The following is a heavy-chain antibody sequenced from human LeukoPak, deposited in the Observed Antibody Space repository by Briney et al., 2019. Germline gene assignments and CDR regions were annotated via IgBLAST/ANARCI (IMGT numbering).Heavy chain of an antibody. Sequence: SETLSLTCSVSGGSISSYFWSWIRQPPGRGLEWIGYIYYSGTTNYNPSLKSRVTMSVDTSNNQFSLKLTSVTAADTAVYYCARHGYSYGQYYFDYWGQGTLVTVSS. CDR2: IYYSGTT. D-gene: IGHD5-18*01. V-gene: IGHV4-59*01. J-gene: IGHJ4*02. CDR3: ARHGYSYGQYYFDY. CDR1: GGSISSYF.